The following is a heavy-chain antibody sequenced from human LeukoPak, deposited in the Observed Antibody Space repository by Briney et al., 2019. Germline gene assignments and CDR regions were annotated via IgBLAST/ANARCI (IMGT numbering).Heavy chain of an antibody. Sequence: SKTLSLTCTVSGGSISSYYWSWIRQPPGKGLEWIGYIYYSGSTNYNPSLKSRVTISVDTSKNQFSLKLSSVTAADTAVYYCARHELNWFDPWGQGTLVTVSS. J-gene: IGHJ5*02. CDR2: IYYSGST. CDR3: ARHELNWFDP. V-gene: IGHV4-59*08. D-gene: IGHD1-26*01. CDR1: GGSISSYY.